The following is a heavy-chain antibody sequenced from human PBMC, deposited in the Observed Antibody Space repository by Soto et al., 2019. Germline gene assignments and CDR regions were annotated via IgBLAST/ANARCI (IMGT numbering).Heavy chain of an antibody. V-gene: IGHV5-10-1*01. D-gene: IGHD3-3*01. Sequence: PGESLKISCKGSGYSFTSYWISWVRQMPGKGLEWMGRIDPSDSYTNYSPSFQGHVTISADKSISTAYLQWSSLKASDTAMYYCASSITIFGVVIPNGMGVWGQGTTVTVSS. CDR3: ASSITIFGVVIPNGMGV. J-gene: IGHJ6*02. CDR2: IDPSDSYT. CDR1: GYSFTSYW.